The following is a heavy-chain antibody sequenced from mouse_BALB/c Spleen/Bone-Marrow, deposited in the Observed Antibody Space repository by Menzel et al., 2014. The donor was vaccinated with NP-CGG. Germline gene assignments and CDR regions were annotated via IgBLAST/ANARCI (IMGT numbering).Heavy chain of an antibody. V-gene: IGHV3-2*02. CDR2: ISYSGST. CDR3: ARKALYYAMDY. J-gene: IGHJ4*01. Sequence: EVMLEESGPGLVKPSQSLSLTCTVTGYSITSDYAWNWIRQFPGNKLEWMGYISYSGSTSYNPSLKSRISITRDTSKNQFFLQLNSVTTEDTATYYCARKALYYAMDYWGQGTSVTVSS. CDR1: GYSITSDYA.